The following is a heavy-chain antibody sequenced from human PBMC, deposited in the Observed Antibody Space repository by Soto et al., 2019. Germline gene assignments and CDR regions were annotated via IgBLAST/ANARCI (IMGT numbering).Heavy chain of an antibody. D-gene: IGHD1-26*01. CDR1: GFSLSTNGVG. CDR2: IYWDDDK. V-gene: IGHV2-5*02. J-gene: IGHJ4*02. Sequence: QITLKESGPTRVKPTQTPTLTCTFSGFSLSTNGVGVGWIRQPPGKTLEWLALIYWDDDKRYSPSLKSRLTITKDTSEDQVVLTMTHMDPVDTATYYCVHRAVYSGSYWDGGYFDYWGQGTLVTVSS. CDR3: VHRAVYSGSYWDGGYFDY.